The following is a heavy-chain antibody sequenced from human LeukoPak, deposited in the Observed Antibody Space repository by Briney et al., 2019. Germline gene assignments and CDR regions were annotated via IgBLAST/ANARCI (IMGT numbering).Heavy chain of an antibody. CDR2: ISGSGGTT. Sequence: QSGGSLRLSCAASGFTFSSYAMSWVRQAPGKGLEWVSVISGSGGTTYYADSVKGRFTISRDNSKNTLYLQMNSLRAEDTAVYYCAKDLYGGGQLADYWGQGTLVTVSS. CDR1: GFTFSSYA. J-gene: IGHJ4*02. CDR3: AKDLYGGGQLADY. V-gene: IGHV3-23*01. D-gene: IGHD6-6*01.